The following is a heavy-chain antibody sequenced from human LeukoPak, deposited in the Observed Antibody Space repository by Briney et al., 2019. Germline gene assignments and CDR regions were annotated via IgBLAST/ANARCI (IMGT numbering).Heavy chain of an antibody. J-gene: IGHJ4*02. Sequence: PSETLSLTCAVSGGSISSYYWSWIRLPPGKGLEWIGYIYYTGATYYNPSLKSRVTISLDTSKNQFSLKLSSVTAADAAVYYCARAGYSYGTGYYFDYWGQGALVTVSS. CDR1: GGSISSYY. V-gene: IGHV4-59*01. CDR2: IYYTGAT. D-gene: IGHD5-18*01. CDR3: ARAGYSYGTGYYFDY.